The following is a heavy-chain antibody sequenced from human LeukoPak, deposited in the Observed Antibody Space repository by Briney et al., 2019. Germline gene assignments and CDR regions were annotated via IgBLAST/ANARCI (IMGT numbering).Heavy chain of an antibody. CDR3: ARGISSTAWENDY. V-gene: IGHV4-34*01. J-gene: IGHJ4*02. CDR2: NTHSGST. CDR1: GGSFSGYY. D-gene: IGHD2-2*01. Sequence: SQTLSLTCAVDGGSFSGYYWSWIRQPPRKWLEWIGANTHSGSTNSNPSLKSRVTTSVDTSKNPFSLQLSSVTAADTAVYYCARGISSTAWENDYWGQGTLVTVSS.